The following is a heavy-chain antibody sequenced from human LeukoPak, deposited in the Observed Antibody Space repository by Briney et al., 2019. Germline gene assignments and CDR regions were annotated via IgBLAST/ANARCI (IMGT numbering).Heavy chain of an antibody. CDR3: ARDHYSSGYAFDI. CDR1: GFIFSSYW. J-gene: IGHJ3*02. CDR2: IKQDGSEK. Sequence: GGSLRLSCAASGFIFSSYWMSWVRQAPGKGLEWVANIKQDGSEKYYVDSVKGRFTISRDNAKNSLYLQMNSLRAEDTAVYYCARDHYSSGYAFDIWGQGTMVTVS. V-gene: IGHV3-7*03. D-gene: IGHD6-19*01.